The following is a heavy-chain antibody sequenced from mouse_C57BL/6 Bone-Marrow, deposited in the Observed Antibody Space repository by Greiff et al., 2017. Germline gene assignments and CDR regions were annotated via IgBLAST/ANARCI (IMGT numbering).Heavy chain of an antibody. D-gene: IGHD1-1*01. V-gene: IGHV14-4*01. CDR1: GFNIKDDY. CDR3: TTMITTGY. CDR2: IDPENGDN. Sequence: EVKLQQSGAELVRPGASVKLSCTATGFNIKDDYMLWGKQRTEQGLAWSGWIDPENGDNEYASKFQCKATITSDTSYNTAYLQLSSLTSEDSAVYYCTTMITTGYRGQGTTHPVSS. J-gene: IGHJ2*01.